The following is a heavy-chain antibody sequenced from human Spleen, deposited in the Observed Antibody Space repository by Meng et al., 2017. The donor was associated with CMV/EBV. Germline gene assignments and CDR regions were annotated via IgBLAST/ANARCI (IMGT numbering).Heavy chain of an antibody. J-gene: IGHJ4*02. Sequence: ASGFTFSSCDMHWVRQAPGKGLEWVAVIWYDGSNKYYADSLKGQFTISRDNSKNTLYLQMNSLRAEDTAVYFCAKGNIAARRYYFDYWGQGTLVTVSS. D-gene: IGHD6-6*01. CDR3: AKGNIAARRYYFDY. V-gene: IGHV3-33*06. CDR2: IWYDGSNK. CDR1: GFTFSSCD.